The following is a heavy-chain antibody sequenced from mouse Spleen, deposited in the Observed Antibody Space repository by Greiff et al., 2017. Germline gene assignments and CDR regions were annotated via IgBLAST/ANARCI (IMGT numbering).Heavy chain of an antibody. CDR2: IRLKSDNYAT. D-gene: IGHD3-2*01. CDR1: GFTFSNYW. J-gene: IGHJ2*01. CDR3: TPRQLGLRDDDY. V-gene: IGHV6-3*01. Sequence: EVMLVESGGGLVQPGGSMKLSCVASGFTFSNYWMNWVRQSPEKGLEWVAQIRLKSDNYATHYAESVKGRFTISRDDSKSSVYLQMNNLRAEDTGIYYCTPRQLGLRDDDYWGQGTTLTVSS.